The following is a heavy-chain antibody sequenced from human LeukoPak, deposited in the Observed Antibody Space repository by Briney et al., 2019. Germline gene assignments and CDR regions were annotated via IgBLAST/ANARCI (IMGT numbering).Heavy chain of an antibody. D-gene: IGHD2-15*01. CDR3: ARAYSETNGATPFFDP. CDR2: IYHSGST. J-gene: IGHJ5*02. V-gene: IGHV4-30-2*01. CDR1: GGSISSGGYS. Sequence: SETLSLTCAVSGGSISSGGYSWSWIRQPPGKGLEWIGYIYHSGSTYYNPSLKSRVTISVDRSKNQFSLKLSSVTAADTAVYYCARAYSETNGATPFFDPWGQGTLVTVSS.